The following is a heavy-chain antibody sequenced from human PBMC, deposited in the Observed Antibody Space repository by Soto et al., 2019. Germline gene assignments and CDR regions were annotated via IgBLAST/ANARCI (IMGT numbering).Heavy chain of an antibody. D-gene: IGHD3-3*01. CDR2: IGTAGDT. V-gene: IGHV3-13*01. CDR1: GFTFSSYD. J-gene: IGHJ6*02. CDR3: ARWGYDFYGMDV. Sequence: GGSLRLSCAASGFTFSSYDMHWVRQATGKGLEWVSAIGTAGDTYYPGSVKGRFTISRENAKNSLYLQMNSLRAGDTAVYYCARWGYDFYGMDVWGQGTTVTVSS.